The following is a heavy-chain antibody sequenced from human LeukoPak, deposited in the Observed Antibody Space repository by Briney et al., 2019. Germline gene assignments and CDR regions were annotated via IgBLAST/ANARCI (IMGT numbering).Heavy chain of an antibody. D-gene: IGHD3-3*01. CDR2: ISYDGSNK. CDR3: ARDYMSGYYYYGMDV. Sequence: PGGSLRLSCAASGFTFSSYAMHWVRQVPGKGLEWVAVISYDGSNKYYADSVKGRFTISRDNSKNTLYLQMNSLRAEDTAVYYCARDYMSGYYYYGMDVWGQGTTVTVSS. V-gene: IGHV3-30-3*01. CDR1: GFTFSSYA. J-gene: IGHJ6*02.